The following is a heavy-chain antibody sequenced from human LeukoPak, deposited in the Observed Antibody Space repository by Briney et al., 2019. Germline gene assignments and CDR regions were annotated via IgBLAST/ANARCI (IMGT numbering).Heavy chain of an antibody. CDR1: GGSISSYY. V-gene: IGHV4-59*01. J-gene: IGHJ5*02. D-gene: IGHD6-13*01. CDR3: ARAGGGGHSSSWYNWFDP. CDR2: IYYSGST. Sequence: PSETLSLTCTVSGGSISSYYWSWIRQPAGKGLEWIGYIYYSGSTNYNPSLKSRVTISVDTSKNQFSLKLSSVTAADTAVYYCARAGGGGHSSSWYNWFDPWGQGTLVTVSS.